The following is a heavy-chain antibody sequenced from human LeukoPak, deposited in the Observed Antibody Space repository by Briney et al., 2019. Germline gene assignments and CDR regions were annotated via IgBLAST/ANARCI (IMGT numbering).Heavy chain of an antibody. D-gene: IGHD6-6*01. CDR2: ISGSGGST. Sequence: GGSLRLSCAASGFTFSSYAMSWVRQAPGKGLGWVSAISGSGGSTYYADSVKGRFTIPRDNSKNTLYLQMNSLRAEDTAVYYCEYSSSSIFDYWGQGTLVTVSS. CDR3: EYSSSSIFDY. J-gene: IGHJ4*02. CDR1: GFTFSSYA. V-gene: IGHV3-23*01.